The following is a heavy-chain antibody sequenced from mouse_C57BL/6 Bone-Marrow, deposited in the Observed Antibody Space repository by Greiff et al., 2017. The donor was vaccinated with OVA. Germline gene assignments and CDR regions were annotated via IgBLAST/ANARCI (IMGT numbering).Heavy chain of an antibody. CDR1: GFTFSDYG. CDR3: ASGITTVVDYYAMDY. D-gene: IGHD1-1*01. Sequence: EVMLVAPGGGLVKPGGSLKLSCAASGFTFSDYGMPWVRQAPEKGLEWVAYISSGSSTIYYADTVKGRFTITRDNAMNTLFLQMTSLRSEDTAMYCCASGITTVVDYYAMDYWGQGTSVTVSS. J-gene: IGHJ4*01. CDR2: ISSGSSTI. V-gene: IGHV5-17*01.